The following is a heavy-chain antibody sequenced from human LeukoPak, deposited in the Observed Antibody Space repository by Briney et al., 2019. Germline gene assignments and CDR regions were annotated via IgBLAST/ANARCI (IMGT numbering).Heavy chain of an antibody. CDR3: ARGTGNFYDSSGYYFLDS. J-gene: IGHJ5*01. CDR1: GFTLSSYW. Sequence: GGSLRLSCAGSGFTLSSYWMHWVRQAPGKGLVWVSRMNTDVSSTRYADFVKGRFTISRDNVKSTVYLQMNSLRADDTAVYYCARGTGNFYDSSGYYFLDSWGQGTLITVAS. CDR2: MNTDVSST. V-gene: IGHV3-74*01. D-gene: IGHD3-22*01.